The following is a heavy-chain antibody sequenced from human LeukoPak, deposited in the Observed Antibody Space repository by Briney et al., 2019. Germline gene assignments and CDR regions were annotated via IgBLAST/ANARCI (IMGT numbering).Heavy chain of an antibody. CDR1: GGSISSPNYY. V-gene: IGHV4-39*01. CDR2: ISYSVSA. CDR3: VRHEHNPQFDP. D-gene: IGHD1-14*01. Sequence: SEALSLTCTVSGGSISSPNYYWAWVRQPPGKGQEWIGSISYSVSAHYYPSLKSRVTISIDTSKNQFSLKLSSVTAADTAVYYCVRHEHNPQFDPWGQGTLVTVSS. J-gene: IGHJ5*02.